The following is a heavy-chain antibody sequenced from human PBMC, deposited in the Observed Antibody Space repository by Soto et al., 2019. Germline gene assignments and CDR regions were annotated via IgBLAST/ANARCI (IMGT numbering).Heavy chain of an antibody. CDR2: ISTRGTSI. CDR1: GFTFNTYE. Sequence: EVQLVESGGGLVQPGESLRLSCAAAGFTFNTYEMNWVRQAPGKGLEWVATISTRGTSIFYADSVKGRFSISRDNYNDSVSLLMNNLRVDDTAVYYCARDRGYNTGWYGGALDLWGQGTLVTVSS. CDR3: ARDRGYNTGWYGGALDL. D-gene: IGHD6-19*01. J-gene: IGHJ4*02. V-gene: IGHV3-48*03.